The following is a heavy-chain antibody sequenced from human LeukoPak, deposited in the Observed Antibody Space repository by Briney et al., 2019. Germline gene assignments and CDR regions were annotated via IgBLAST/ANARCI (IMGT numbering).Heavy chain of an antibody. CDR3: AMHPGITGT. Sequence: GGSLRLSCAASGFTVSTNYMTWVRQAPGKGLEWVSSISSSSSYIYYADSVKGRFTISRYNAKNSLYLQMNSLRAEDTAVYYCAMHPGITGTWGQGTLVTVSS. V-gene: IGHV3-21*01. CDR2: ISSSSSYI. D-gene: IGHD1-20*01. CDR1: GFTVSTNY. J-gene: IGHJ5*02.